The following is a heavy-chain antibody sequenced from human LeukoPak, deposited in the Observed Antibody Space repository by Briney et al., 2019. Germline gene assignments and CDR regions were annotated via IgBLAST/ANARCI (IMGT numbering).Heavy chain of an antibody. CDR2: INHSGST. V-gene: IGHV4-34*01. CDR1: GGSFSGYY. D-gene: IGHD3-3*01. Sequence: SETPSLTCAVYGGSFSGYYWSCIRQPPGKGLEWIGEINHSGSTNYDQSLKSQVTISVDTSKNQFSLKLSSVTAADTAVYYCARGSYYDSSRNFDYWGQGTLVTVSS. CDR3: ARGSYYDSSRNFDY. J-gene: IGHJ4*02.